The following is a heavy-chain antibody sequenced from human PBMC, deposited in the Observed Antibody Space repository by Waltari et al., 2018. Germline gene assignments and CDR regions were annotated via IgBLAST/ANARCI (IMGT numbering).Heavy chain of an antibody. CDR2: ISWNSGSL. Sequence: EVQLVESGGGLVQPGGSLRLSCITSGFIFNNNATNRVRQAPGKGREWVSGISWNSGSLEYADSVRGRFTISRDNAKNALYLEMNSLTSEDTGLYYCAKVYGGRCFDSWGQGALVIVSP. D-gene: IGHD1-26*01. CDR1: GFIFNNNA. V-gene: IGHV3-9*01. CDR3: AKVYGGRCFDS. J-gene: IGHJ4*02.